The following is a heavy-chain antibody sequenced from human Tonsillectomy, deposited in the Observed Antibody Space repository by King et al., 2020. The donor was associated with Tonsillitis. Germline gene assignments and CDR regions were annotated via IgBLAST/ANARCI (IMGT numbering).Heavy chain of an antibody. V-gene: IGHV3-30*18. CDR2: ISYDGSNK. CDR1: GFTFSSYG. D-gene: IGHD4-17*01. CDR3: AKGDGDYFAY. J-gene: IGHJ4*02. Sequence: VKLVESGGGVVQPGRSLRLSCAASGFTFSSYGMHWVRQAPGKGLEWVAVISYDGSNKYYADSVKGRFTISRDNSKNTLYLQMNSLRAEDTAVYYCAKGDGDYFAYWGQGTLVTVSS.